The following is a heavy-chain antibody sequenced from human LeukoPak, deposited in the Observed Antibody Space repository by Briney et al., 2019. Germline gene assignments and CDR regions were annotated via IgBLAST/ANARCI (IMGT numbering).Heavy chain of an antibody. CDR1: GFTFSTYT. J-gene: IGHJ3*02. CDR2: LSYDGTTR. CDR3: ARTPCPNRWSDAFDI. Sequence: QPGGSLRLSCAASGFTFSTYTIHWVRQAPGKGLEWVAVLSYDGTTRYYADSVRGRFTISIDISKNTLYLQMNSLRPDDTAVYSCARTPCPNRWSDAFDIWGQGTMVTVSS. V-gene: IGHV3-30*01. D-gene: IGHD2-15*01.